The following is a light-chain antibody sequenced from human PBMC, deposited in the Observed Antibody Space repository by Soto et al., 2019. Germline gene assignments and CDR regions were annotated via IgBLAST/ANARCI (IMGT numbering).Light chain of an antibody. CDR3: QQLESYPST. CDR1: QSVSNNY. V-gene: IGKV3-11*01. J-gene: IGKJ4*01. Sequence: IVLTQSPVTLSLSPGERATLSCRSSQSVSNNYLAWYQQKPGQAPRLLIYDASNRATGIPARFSGSGSGTDFTLTISSLQPEDFATYYCQQLESYPSTFGGGTKVDI. CDR2: DAS.